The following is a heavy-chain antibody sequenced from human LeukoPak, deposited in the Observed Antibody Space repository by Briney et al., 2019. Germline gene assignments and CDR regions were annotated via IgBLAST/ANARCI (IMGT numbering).Heavy chain of an antibody. J-gene: IGHJ5*02. Sequence: ASVKVSCKAPGYPSTSFDINWVQKATGQGLEWMGWMNPNSGNTGYAQKFQGRVTMTRNTSISTAYMELSSLRSEDTAVYYCARGWNWFDPWGQGTLVTVSS. CDR3: ARGWNWFDP. V-gene: IGHV1-8*01. CDR1: GYPSTSFD. CDR2: MNPNSGNT.